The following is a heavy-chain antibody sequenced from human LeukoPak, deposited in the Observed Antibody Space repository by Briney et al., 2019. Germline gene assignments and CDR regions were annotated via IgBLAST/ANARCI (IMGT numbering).Heavy chain of an antibody. Sequence: PGGSLRLSCAASGFTFSSHSMNWVRQAPGKGLEWVSYISSSRSTIYYADSVKGRFTISRDNAKNSLYLQMNSLRAEDTAVYYCARGAYYYEDWGQGTLLTVSS. J-gene: IGHJ4*02. V-gene: IGHV3-48*01. CDR3: ARGAYYYED. CDR1: GFTFSSHS. CDR2: ISSSRSTI.